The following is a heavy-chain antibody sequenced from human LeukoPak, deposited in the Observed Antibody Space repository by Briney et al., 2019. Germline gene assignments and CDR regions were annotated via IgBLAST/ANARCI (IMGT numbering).Heavy chain of an antibody. V-gene: IGHV3-48*01. CDR1: GFTFSTYS. CDR2: ISVTTRTI. CDR3: AKDRGFGVFFQYYFDY. Sequence: TGGSLRLSCAASGFTFSTYSMNWVRQAPGKGLEWVSYISVTTRTIHYADSVKGRFTISRDNAKNTLHLQMNSLRAEDTAVYYCAKDRGFGVFFQYYFDYWGQGTLVTVSS. D-gene: IGHD3-10*01. J-gene: IGHJ4*02.